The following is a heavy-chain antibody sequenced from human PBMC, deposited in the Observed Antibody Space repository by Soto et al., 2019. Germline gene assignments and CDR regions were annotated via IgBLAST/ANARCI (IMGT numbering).Heavy chain of an antibody. J-gene: IGHJ4*02. Sequence: EVQLVESGGGLVQPGGSLRVSCAASGFTFRSNRIHWVRQAPGKGLEWVSRIDTDGGGTSYADSVKGRFTISTDNAENTVYLQMNGLRVEDTAVYYCATVFAVWGQGTLVTVSS. V-gene: IGHV3-74*01. CDR3: ATVFAV. CDR1: GFTFRSNR. D-gene: IGHD2-8*01. CDR2: IDTDGGGT.